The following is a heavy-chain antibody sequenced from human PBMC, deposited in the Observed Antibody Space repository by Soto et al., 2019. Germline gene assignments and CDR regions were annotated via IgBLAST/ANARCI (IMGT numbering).Heavy chain of an antibody. Sequence: QVQLVQSGTEVKKPGASVKVSCKTSGYSFANQAINWVRQAPGQGLEWVGRISGRSGNSNYAETVRGRVTLTTDTSTGTAYVELRALTTDATAVYYCARGYDGNVYFYPLGDGMDVWGQGTTVTVSS. CDR1: GYSFANQA. D-gene: IGHD3-10*01. CDR2: ISGRSGNS. V-gene: IGHV1-18*01. CDR3: ARGYDGNVYFYPLGDGMDV. J-gene: IGHJ6*02.